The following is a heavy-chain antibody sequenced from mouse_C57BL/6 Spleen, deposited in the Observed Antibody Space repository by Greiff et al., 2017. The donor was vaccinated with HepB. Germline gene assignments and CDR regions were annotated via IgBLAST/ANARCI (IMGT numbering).Heavy chain of an antibody. CDR3: ARKINYGSSLDY. D-gene: IGHD1-1*01. J-gene: IGHJ2*01. CDR1: GYTFTDYY. V-gene: IGHV1-76*01. Sequence: QVQLQQSGAELVRPGASVKLSCKASGYTFTDYYINWVKQRPGQGLEWIARIYPGSGNTYYNEKFKGKAKLTAEKSSSTAYMQLSSLTSEDSAVYFCARKINYGSSLDYWGQGTTLTVAS. CDR2: IYPGSGNT.